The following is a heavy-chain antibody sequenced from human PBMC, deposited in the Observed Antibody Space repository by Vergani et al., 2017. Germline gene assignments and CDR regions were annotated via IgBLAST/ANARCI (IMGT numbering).Heavy chain of an antibody. CDR1: GYTFTGYY. V-gene: IGHV1-2*02. CDR2: INPNSGGT. CDR3: ARVPFDY. J-gene: IGHJ4*02. Sequence: QVQLVQSGAEVKQPGASVKVSCKAFGYTFTGYYMHWVRQAPGQGLEWMGWINPNSGGTNYAQKFQGRVTMPRDTSISTAYMDLSSLRSDDTAVYYRARVPFDYWGQGTLVTVSS.